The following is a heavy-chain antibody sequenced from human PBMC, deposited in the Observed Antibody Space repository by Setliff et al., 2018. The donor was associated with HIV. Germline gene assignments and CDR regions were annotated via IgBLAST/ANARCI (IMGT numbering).Heavy chain of an antibody. CDR1: GFTFSTYA. D-gene: IGHD3-3*01. J-gene: IGHJ3*01. CDR2: ISGSGYP. Sequence: GGSLRLSCVASGFTFSTYAINWVRLAPGKGLEWVSSISGSGYPYYADSVKGRFTISRDNSKNTLFLQMDSLRAKDTALYYCAKQRYYDGNDGFDVWGQGTMVTVSS. V-gene: IGHV3-23*01. CDR3: AKQRYYDGNDGFDV.